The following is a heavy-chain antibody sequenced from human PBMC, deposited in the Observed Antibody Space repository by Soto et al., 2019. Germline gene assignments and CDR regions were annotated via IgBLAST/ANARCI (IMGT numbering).Heavy chain of an antibody. V-gene: IGHV4-31*03. CDR1: GGSISSGGYY. CDR3: ARGRYSSSWYRGVAQIWFDP. J-gene: IGHJ5*02. Sequence: PSETLSLTCTVSGGSISSGGYYWSWIRQHPGKGLEWIGYIYYSGSTYYNPSLKSRVTISVDTSKNQFSLKLSSVTAADTAVYYCARGRYSSSWYRGVAQIWFDPWGQGTLVTISS. D-gene: IGHD6-13*01. CDR2: IYYSGST.